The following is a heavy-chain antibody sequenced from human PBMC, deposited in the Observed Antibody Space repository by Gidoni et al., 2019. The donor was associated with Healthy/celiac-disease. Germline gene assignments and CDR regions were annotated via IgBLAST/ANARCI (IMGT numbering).Heavy chain of an antibody. CDR3: ARGRFTAAGRGGNFDY. J-gene: IGHJ4*02. CDR2: INHSGST. V-gene: IGHV4-34*01. CDR1: GGSFSGYY. D-gene: IGHD6-13*01. Sequence: QVQLQQWGAGLLKPSETLSLTCAVYGGSFSGYYWSWIRQPPGKGLEWIGEINHSGSTNYNPSLKSRVTISVDTSKNQFSLKLSSVTAADTAVYYCARGRFTAAGRGGNFDYWGQGTLVTVSS.